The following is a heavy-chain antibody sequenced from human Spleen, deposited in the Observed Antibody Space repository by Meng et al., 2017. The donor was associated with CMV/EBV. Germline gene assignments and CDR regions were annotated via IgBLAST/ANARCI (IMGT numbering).Heavy chain of an antibody. CDR2: ITATSGST. D-gene: IGHD6-13*01. V-gene: IGHV3-23*01. J-gene: IGHJ4*02. Sequence: GGSLRLSCAASGFTFSNYAMAWVRQAPGKGLEWVSPITATSGSTYYTDSVKGRFTVSRDNSKNTLYLQMNSLRAEDTAVYYCAKAYSSSWYREYYDYWGQRTLVTVSS. CDR3: AKAYSSSWYREYYDY. CDR1: GFTFSNYA.